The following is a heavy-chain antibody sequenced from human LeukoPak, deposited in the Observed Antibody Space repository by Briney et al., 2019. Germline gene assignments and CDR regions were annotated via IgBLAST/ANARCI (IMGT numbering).Heavy chain of an antibody. CDR1: GFTFSSYA. CDR2: ISGSGGST. CDR3: ASETNYYGSGSYYYPADWFDP. J-gene: IGHJ5*02. Sequence: GGSLRLSCAASGFTFSSYAMSWVRQAPGKVLEWVSAISGSGGSTYYADSVKGRFTISRDNSKNTLYLQMNSLRAEDTAVYYCASETNYYGSGSYYYPADWFDPWGQGTLVTVSS. D-gene: IGHD3-10*01. V-gene: IGHV3-23*01.